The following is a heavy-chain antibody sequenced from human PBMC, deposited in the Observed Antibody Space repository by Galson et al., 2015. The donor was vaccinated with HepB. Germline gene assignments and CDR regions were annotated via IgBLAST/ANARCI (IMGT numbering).Heavy chain of an antibody. V-gene: IGHV3-21*01. CDR2: ISSSSSYI. Sequence: SLRLSCAASGFTFSTYSMNWVRQAPGKGLEWVSSISSSSSYIYYAASVKGRFTISRDNAKNSLYLQMNSLRAEDTAVYYCTRGGGIPFAGPHDNWFDPWGQGTLVTVSS. CDR3: TRGGGIPFAGPHDNWFDP. D-gene: IGHD3-16*01. J-gene: IGHJ5*02. CDR1: GFTFSTYS.